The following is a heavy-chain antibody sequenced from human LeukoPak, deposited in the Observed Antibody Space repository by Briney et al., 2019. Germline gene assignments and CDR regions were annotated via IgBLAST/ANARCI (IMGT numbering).Heavy chain of an antibody. CDR2: ISYSGST. J-gene: IGHJ5*02. D-gene: IGHD6-6*01. V-gene: IGHV4-31*03. CDR3: ARDLGSWYSSSSGWFDP. CDR1: GGSISSGGYY. Sequence: SETLSLTCTVSGGSISSGGYYWSWIRQHPGKGLEWIGYISYSGSTYYNPSLKSRVTISVDTSKNQFSLKLSSVTAADTAVYYCARDLGSWYSSSSGWFDPWGQGTLVTVSS.